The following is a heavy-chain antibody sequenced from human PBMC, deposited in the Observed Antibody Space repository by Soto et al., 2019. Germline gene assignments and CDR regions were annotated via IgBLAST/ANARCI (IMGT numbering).Heavy chain of an antibody. J-gene: IGHJ3*02. CDR1: GFTFSSYE. V-gene: IGHV3-48*03. Sequence: GGSLRLSCAASGFTFSSYEMNWVRQAPGKGLEWVSYISSSGSTIYYADSVKGRFTISRDNAKNSLYLQMNSLRAEDTAVYYCARDHKWSDAFGIWGQGTMVTVSS. CDR2: ISSSGSTI. D-gene: IGHD2-15*01. CDR3: ARDHKWSDAFGI.